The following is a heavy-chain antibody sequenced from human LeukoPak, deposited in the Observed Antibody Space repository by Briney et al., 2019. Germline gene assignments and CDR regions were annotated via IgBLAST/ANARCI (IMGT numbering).Heavy chain of an antibody. CDR2: ISKSGGST. D-gene: IGHD6-19*01. V-gene: IGHV3-23*01. J-gene: IGHJ4*02. Sequence: GESLRLSCAASGLTFSSYAMSWVRQAPGKGLEWVSAISKSGGSTYYADSVKGRFTISRDNSKNTLYLQMNSLRAEDTAVYYCAKDRSSGAVGFDFWGQGTLVTVSS. CDR1: GLTFSSYA. CDR3: AKDRSSGAVGFDF.